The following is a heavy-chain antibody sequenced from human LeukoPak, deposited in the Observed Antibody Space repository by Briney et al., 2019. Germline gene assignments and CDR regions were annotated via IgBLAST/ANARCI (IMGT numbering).Heavy chain of an antibody. CDR2: IYYSGST. CDR1: GGSISSYY. CDR3: ARGGAVAGPDWGDAFDI. V-gene: IGHV4-59*12. J-gene: IGHJ3*02. D-gene: IGHD6-13*01. Sequence: SETLSLTCTASGGSISSYYWSWIRQPPGKGLEWIWYIYYSGSTNYNPSLKSRVTISVDTSKNHFSLKLSSVTAADTAVYYCARGGAVAGPDWGDAFDIWGQGTMVTVSS.